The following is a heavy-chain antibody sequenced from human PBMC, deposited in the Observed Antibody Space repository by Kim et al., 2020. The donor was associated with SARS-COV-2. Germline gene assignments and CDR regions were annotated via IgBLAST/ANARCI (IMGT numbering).Heavy chain of an antibody. Sequence: GGSLRLSCAASGFTFSASAMHCVRQASGKGLEWVGRIRSKPNNYATSYAASVTGRFTICRDDSTNTVYLQMDSLKTDDTAVYFCSRHSGKHGDRGFDNWGQGTLVTVTT. V-gene: IGHV3-73*01. CDR3: SRHSGKHGDRGFDN. CDR1: GFTFSASA. CDR2: IRSKPNNYAT. D-gene: IGHD4-17*01. J-gene: IGHJ4*02.